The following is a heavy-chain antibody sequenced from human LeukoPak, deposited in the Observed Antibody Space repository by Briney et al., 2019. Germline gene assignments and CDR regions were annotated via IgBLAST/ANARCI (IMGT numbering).Heavy chain of an antibody. V-gene: IGHV3-11*01. Sequence: GSLRLSCAASGFTFSDYYMSWIRQAPGRGLEWVSYISSSGSTIYYADSVKGRFTISRDNAKNSLYLQMNSLRAEDTAVYYCARDLVMITFGGVIPNYYYYGMDVWGQGTTVTVSS. J-gene: IGHJ6*02. CDR3: ARDLVMITFGGVIPNYYYYGMDV. D-gene: IGHD3-16*02. CDR2: ISSSGSTI. CDR1: GFTFSDYY.